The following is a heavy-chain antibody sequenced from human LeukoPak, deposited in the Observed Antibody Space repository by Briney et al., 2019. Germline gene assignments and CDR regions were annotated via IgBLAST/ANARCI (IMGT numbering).Heavy chain of an antibody. CDR1: GYTLTELS. V-gene: IGHV1-24*01. D-gene: IGHD2-21*02. J-gene: IGHJ4*02. Sequence: ASVKVSCKVSGYTLTELSMHWVRQAPGKGLEWMGGFDPEDGETIYAQKFQGRVTMTEDTSTDTAYMELSSLRSEDTAVYYCATGVVVTAILGYWGQGTLVTVSS. CDR3: ATGVVVTAILGY. CDR2: FDPEDGET.